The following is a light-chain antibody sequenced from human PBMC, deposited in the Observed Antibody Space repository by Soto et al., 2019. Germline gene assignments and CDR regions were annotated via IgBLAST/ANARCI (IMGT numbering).Light chain of an antibody. CDR2: GAS. V-gene: IGKV3-20*01. J-gene: IGKJ1*01. CDR1: QSVSASY. CDR3: HQYDTSPPRWT. Sequence: EIVLTQSPGTLSLSPGDRATLSCRASQSVSASYLAWYQQKTGQAPRLLIFGASTRATGIPDRFSGSGSVTVFTLTISTLEPEDLAVYYFHQYDTSPPRWTFGQGTKVEIK.